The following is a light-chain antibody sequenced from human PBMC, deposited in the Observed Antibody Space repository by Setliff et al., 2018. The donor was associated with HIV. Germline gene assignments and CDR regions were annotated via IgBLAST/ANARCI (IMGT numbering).Light chain of an antibody. CDR2: DVS. J-gene: IGLJ1*01. CDR3: SSYTSSSTYV. CDR1: SSDVGTYNY. Sequence: QSVLTQPASVSGSPGQSTTISCTGTSSDVGTYNYVSWYQQHPGTAHKLIIYDVSKRPSGVSNRFSGSKSGNTASLTISGLQAEDEADYYCSSYTSSSTYVFGTGTKVTVL. V-gene: IGLV2-14*03.